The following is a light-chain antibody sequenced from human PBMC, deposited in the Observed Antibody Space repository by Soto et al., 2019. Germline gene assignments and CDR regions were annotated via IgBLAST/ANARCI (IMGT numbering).Light chain of an antibody. CDR1: QSISSW. CDR3: QQYGGSPIT. Sequence: DIQMTQSPSTLSASVGDRVTITCRASQSISSWLAWYQQKPGKAPKLLIYDASSLESGVPSRFSGSGSATDFTLTISRLEPEDFALYYCQQYGGSPITFGQGTLLEI. J-gene: IGKJ5*01. CDR2: DAS. V-gene: IGKV1-5*01.